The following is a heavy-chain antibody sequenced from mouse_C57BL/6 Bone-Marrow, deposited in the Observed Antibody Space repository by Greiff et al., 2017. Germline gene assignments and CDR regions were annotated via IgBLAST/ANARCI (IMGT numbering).Heavy chain of an antibody. J-gene: IGHJ4*01. CDR2: ISSGGSYT. CDR1: GFTFSSYG. V-gene: IGHV5-6*01. D-gene: IGHD2-5*01. Sequence: EVQGVESGGDLVKPGGSLKLSCAASGFTFSSYGMSWVRQTPDKRLEWVATISSGGSYTYYPDSVKGRFTISRDNAKNTLYLQMSSLKSEDTAMYYCARYSNCYWGQGTSVTVSS. CDR3: ARYSNCY.